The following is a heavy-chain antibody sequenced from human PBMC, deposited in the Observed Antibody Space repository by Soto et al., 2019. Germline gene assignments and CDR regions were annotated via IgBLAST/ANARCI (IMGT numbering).Heavy chain of an antibody. D-gene: IGHD1-26*01. CDR3: ARSSGSYRDYYYYGMDV. CDR2: IGTAGDT. J-gene: IGHJ6*02. Sequence: PGGSLRLSCAASGFTFSSYAMSWVRQAPGKGLEWVSAIGTAGDTYYPGSVKGRFTISRENAKNSLYLQMNSLRAGDTAVYYCARSSGSYRDYYYYGMDVWGQGTTVTVS. CDR1: GFTFSSYA. V-gene: IGHV3-13*01.